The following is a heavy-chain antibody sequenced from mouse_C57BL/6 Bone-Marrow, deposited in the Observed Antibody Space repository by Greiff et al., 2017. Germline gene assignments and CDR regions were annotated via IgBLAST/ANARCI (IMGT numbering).Heavy chain of an antibody. J-gene: IGHJ2*01. Sequence: QVQLQQPGAELVMPGASVQLSCKASGYTFTSYWMHWVKQRPGQGLEWIGEIDPSDSYTNYNQKFKGKSTLTVDKSSSTAYMQLSSLTSEDSAVYYCAISTSLYSNLDYWGQGTTLTVSS. CDR3: AISTSLYSNLDY. D-gene: IGHD2-5*01. V-gene: IGHV1-69*01. CDR2: IDPSDSYT. CDR1: GYTFTSYW.